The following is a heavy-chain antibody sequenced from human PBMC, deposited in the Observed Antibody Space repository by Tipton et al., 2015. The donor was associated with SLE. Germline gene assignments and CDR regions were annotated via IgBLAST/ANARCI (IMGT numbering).Heavy chain of an antibody. CDR3: ARVSQWLVSYYFDY. V-gene: IGHV4-59*11. CDR1: GGSISSHY. D-gene: IGHD6-19*01. J-gene: IGHJ4*02. CDR2: VYYSAST. Sequence: TLSLTCTVSGGSISSHYWSWIRQPPGKGLEWIGSVYYSASTNYNPSLKSRVTISVDTSKNQFSLKLSSVTAADTAVYYCARVSQWLVSYYFDYWGQGTLVTVSS.